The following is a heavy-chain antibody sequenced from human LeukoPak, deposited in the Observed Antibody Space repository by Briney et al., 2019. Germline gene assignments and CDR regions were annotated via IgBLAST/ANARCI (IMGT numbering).Heavy chain of an antibody. Sequence: PSETLSLTCAVYGGSFSGYYWSWIRQPPGKGLEWIGEINHSGSTNYNPSLKSRVTISVDTSKNQFSLKLSSVTAADTAVYYCARGRVVVVTAASYYYYGMDVWGQGTTVTVSS. CDR1: GGSFSGYY. CDR2: INHSGST. V-gene: IGHV4-34*01. D-gene: IGHD2-21*02. CDR3: ARGRVVVVTAASYYYYGMDV. J-gene: IGHJ6*02.